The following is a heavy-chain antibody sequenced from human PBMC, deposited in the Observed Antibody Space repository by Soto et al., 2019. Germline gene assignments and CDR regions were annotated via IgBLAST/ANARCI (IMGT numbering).Heavy chain of an antibody. D-gene: IGHD3-9*01. CDR2: ISYDGSNK. Sequence: PGGSLRLSCSASGFTFSSYGMHWVRQAPGKGLEWVAVISYDGSNKYYADSVKGRFTISRDNSKNTLYLQMNSLRAEDTAVYYCAKLPYDILTGYYGMDVWGQWTTVTVSS. CDR1: GFTFSSYG. J-gene: IGHJ6*02. CDR3: AKLPYDILTGYYGMDV. V-gene: IGHV3-30*18.